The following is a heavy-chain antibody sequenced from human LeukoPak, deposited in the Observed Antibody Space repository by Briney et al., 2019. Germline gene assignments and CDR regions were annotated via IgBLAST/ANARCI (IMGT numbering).Heavy chain of an antibody. Sequence: GESLKISCKGSGYTFSSYWIGWVRQMPGKGLEWMGIIYPGDSDTRYSPSFQGQVIISADKSISTAYLQWSSLKASDTAMYYCARQKEFGELFWFDPWGQGTLVTVSS. D-gene: IGHD3-10*01. CDR1: GYTFSSYW. J-gene: IGHJ5*02. CDR2: IYPGDSDT. CDR3: ARQKEFGELFWFDP. V-gene: IGHV5-51*01.